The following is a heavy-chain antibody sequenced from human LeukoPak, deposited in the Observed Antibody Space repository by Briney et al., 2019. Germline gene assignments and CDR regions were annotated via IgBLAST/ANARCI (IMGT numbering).Heavy chain of an antibody. Sequence: GGSLRLSCAASGFTFRNYVIHWVRQAPGKGLEWVAVTSSDLNVKLYADSVKGRFTISRDNSKNTLYLQMNSLRIEDTALYYCAKENTPGGFDYWGQGTLVTVSS. J-gene: IGHJ4*02. CDR2: TSSDLNVK. CDR3: AKENTPGGFDY. CDR1: GFTFRNYV. D-gene: IGHD1-1*01. V-gene: IGHV3-30*18.